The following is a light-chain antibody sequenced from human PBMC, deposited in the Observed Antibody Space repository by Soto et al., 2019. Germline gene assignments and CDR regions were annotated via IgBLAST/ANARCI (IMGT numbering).Light chain of an antibody. CDR2: DVN. CDR1: SSDVGGYNY. CDR3: SSYTSSSTRV. Sequence: QSALTQPASVSGSPGQSITISCTGTSSDVGGYNYVSWYQQHPDKAPKLMIYDVNNRPSGVSNRFSGSKSGNTAFLTISGLQAEDEADYYCSSYTSSSTRVFGTGTKVTVL. J-gene: IGLJ1*01. V-gene: IGLV2-14*01.